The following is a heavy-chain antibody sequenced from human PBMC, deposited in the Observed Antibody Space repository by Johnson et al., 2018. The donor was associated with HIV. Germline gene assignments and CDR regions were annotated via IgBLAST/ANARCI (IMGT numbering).Heavy chain of an antibody. CDR3: ARDHAFDS. CDR1: GFTFSSYA. J-gene: IGHJ3*02. CDR2: ISYDGSNK. V-gene: IGHV3-30-3*01. Sequence: QVQLVESGGGVVQPGRSLRLSCAASGFTFSSYAMHWVRQAPGKGLEWVAVISYDGSNKYYADSVKGRFTISRDNSKNTRYLQMNSLRAEDTAVYYCARDHAFDSWGQGTMVTVSS.